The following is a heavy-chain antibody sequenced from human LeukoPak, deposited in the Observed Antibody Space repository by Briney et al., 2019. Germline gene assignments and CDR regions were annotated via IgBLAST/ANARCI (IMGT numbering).Heavy chain of an antibody. CDR2: ISYDGSNK. CDR1: GFTFSSYA. CDR3: ARDAYYDSSGYKGY. Sequence: SGGSLILSCAASGFTFSSYAMHWVRQAPGKGLEWVAVISYDGSNKYYADSVKGRFTISRDNSKNTLYLQMNSLRAEDTAVYYCARDAYYDSSGYKGYWGQGTLVTVSS. D-gene: IGHD3-22*01. V-gene: IGHV3-30*04. J-gene: IGHJ4*02.